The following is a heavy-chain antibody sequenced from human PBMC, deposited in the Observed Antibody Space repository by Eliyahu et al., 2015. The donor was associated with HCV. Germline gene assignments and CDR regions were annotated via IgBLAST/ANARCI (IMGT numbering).Heavy chain of an antibody. D-gene: IGHD6-13*01. J-gene: IGHJ2*01. CDR1: GFSFSXYA. V-gene: IGHV3-30-3*01. CDR2: ISYDGSNK. CDR3: ARVGQQLVPNWYFDL. Sequence: QVHLVESGGGVVQPGRSLXLSCAASGFSFSXYAMXWVRQAPGKGLEWVALISYDGSNKYYTDSVKGRFTISRDNSKNTLYLQMTSLRTEDTAVYSCARVGQQLVPNWYFDLWGRGTLVTVSS.